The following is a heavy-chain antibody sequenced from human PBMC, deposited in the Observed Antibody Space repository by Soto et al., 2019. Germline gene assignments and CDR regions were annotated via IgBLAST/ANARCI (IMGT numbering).Heavy chain of an antibody. D-gene: IGHD2-15*01. CDR1: GFSFSDYY. Sequence: QVQLVESGGGLVKPGGSLRVSCAASGFSFSDYYMTWIRQAPGKGLEWVSYISGSGDNIHYADSVKGRFTISRDNAKXXLYLQMDSLRVEDTAVYYCARGACITCYYDDWFDTWGQGTLVTVSS. CDR3: ARGACITCYYDDWFDT. CDR2: ISGSGDNI. J-gene: IGHJ5*02. V-gene: IGHV3-11*01.